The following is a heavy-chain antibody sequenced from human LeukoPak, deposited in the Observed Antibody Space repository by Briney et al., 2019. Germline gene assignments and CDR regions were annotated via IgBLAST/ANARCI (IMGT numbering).Heavy chain of an antibody. J-gene: IGHJ4*02. CDR3: ARGGIADRLAY. V-gene: IGHV4-34*01. D-gene: IGHD6-6*01. CDR2: INHSGSI. CDR1: GGSFSGYY. Sequence: SETLFLTCAVYGGSFSGYYWSWIRPPPGKGVEWIGEINHSGSINYNPSLKSRVTMSVDTTKNQFSLKLSSVIAADTAVYYCARGGIADRLAYWGQGTLVTVSS.